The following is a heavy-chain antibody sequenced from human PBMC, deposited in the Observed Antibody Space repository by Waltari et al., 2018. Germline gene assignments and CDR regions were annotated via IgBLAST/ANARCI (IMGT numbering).Heavy chain of an antibody. CDR2: INHSGST. CDR1: GGSFSGYY. Sequence: QVQLQQWGAGLLKPSETLSLTCAVYGGSFSGYYWSWIRQPPGKGLEWIGEINHSGSTNSNPSLKSRVTISVDTSKNQFSLKLSSVTAADTAVYYCARDIEKRNWFDPWGQGTLVTVSS. CDR3: ARDIEKRNWFDP. V-gene: IGHV4-34*01. J-gene: IGHJ5*02.